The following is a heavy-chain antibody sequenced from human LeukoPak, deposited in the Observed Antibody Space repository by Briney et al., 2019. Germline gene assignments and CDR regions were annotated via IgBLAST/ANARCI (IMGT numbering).Heavy chain of an antibody. V-gene: IGHV1-2*02. CDR1: GYTFTGYY. CDR2: INPNSGGT. J-gene: IGHJ4*02. D-gene: IGHD6-19*01. Sequence: ASVKVSCKASGYTFTGYYMHWVRQAPGQGLEWMGWINPNSGGTNYAQKFQGRVTMTRDTSISTAHMELSRLRSDDTAVYYCARGPGYSSGWYGVSGLDYWGQGTLVTVSS. CDR3: ARGPGYSSGWYGVSGLDY.